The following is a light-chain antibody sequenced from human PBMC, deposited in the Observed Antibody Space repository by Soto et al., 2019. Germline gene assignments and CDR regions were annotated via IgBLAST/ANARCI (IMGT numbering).Light chain of an antibody. CDR1: QSVSSSY. Sequence: EIVLTQSAGTLSLSPGERATLSCRASQSVSSSYLAWYQQKPGQAPRLLIYGASSRATGIPARFSGSGSGTDFTLTINRLEPEDFAVYYCQLYGSSPFTFGPGTKVDIK. CDR2: GAS. CDR3: QLYGSSPFT. V-gene: IGKV3-20*01. J-gene: IGKJ3*01.